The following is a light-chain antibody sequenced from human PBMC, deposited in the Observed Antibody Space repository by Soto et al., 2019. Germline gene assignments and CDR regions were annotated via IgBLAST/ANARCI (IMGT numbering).Light chain of an antibody. V-gene: IGKV3-20*01. J-gene: IGKJ5*01. CDR3: QQYGSSLIT. CDR1: QRVSSSY. CDR2: GAS. Sequence: EIVLTQSPGTLSLSPGERTTLSCRASQRVSSSYLAWYQQKPGQAPRLLIYGASSRATGIPDRFSGSGSGTDFTLTISRLEPEDFAMYYCQQYGSSLITFGQGTRLEIK.